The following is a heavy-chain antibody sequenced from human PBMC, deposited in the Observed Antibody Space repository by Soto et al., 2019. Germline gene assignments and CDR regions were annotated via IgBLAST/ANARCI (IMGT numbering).Heavy chain of an antibody. J-gene: IGHJ5*02. CDR3: AREGGENWFDP. V-gene: IGHV1-69*08. D-gene: IGHD3-10*01. CDR2: IIPILGIA. Sequence: QVQLVQSGAEVKKPGSSVKVSCKASGGTFSSYTISWVRQAPGQGLEWMGRIIPILGIANYAQKFQGRVTXTXXKSTSRVYMELSSLRSEDTAVYYCAREGGENWFDPWGQGTLVTVSS. CDR1: GGTFSSYT.